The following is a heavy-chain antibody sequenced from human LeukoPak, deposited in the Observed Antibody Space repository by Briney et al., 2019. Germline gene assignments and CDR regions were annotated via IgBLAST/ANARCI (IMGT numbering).Heavy chain of an antibody. CDR1: GFTVDSNY. Sequence: GGSLRLSCAASGFTVDSNYLSWVRQAPGRGLEWVSTIYTGGNTYYAASAKGRFTISRDFSKNTVFLHMNSLRAEDTAMYYCARGDDSGYYDYFDYWGQGALVTVSS. CDR2: IYTGGNT. V-gene: IGHV3-53*01. CDR3: ARGDDSGYYDYFDY. D-gene: IGHD3-22*01. J-gene: IGHJ4*02.